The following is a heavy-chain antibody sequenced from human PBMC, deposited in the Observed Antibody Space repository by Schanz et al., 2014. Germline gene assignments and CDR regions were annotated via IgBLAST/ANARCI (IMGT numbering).Heavy chain of an antibody. CDR2: INPSGGST. V-gene: IGHV1-46*01. Sequence: QVQLVQSGAEVKKPGASVKVSCEASGYTFTSYYIHWFRQAPGQGLEWMGLINPSGGSTSYAQKFQGRVPMTRDTSLKTAYMEMTDLKFEDAGLYYCAIHYGDRPLWGQGTLIAVSS. CDR3: AIHYGDRPL. D-gene: IGHD4-17*01. CDR1: GYTFTSYY. J-gene: IGHJ4*02.